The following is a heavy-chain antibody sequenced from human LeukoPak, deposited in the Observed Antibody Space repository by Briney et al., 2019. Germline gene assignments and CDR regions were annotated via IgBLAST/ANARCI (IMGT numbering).Heavy chain of an antibody. CDR2: ISWNSGSI. CDR1: GFTFDDYA. Sequence: GGSLRLSCAASGFTFDDYAMHWVRQAPGKGLEWVSGISWNSGSIGYADSVKGRFTISRDNAKNSLYLQMNSLRAEDTALYYCAKDSGFSDSGWYVNWGQGTLVTVSS. V-gene: IGHV3-9*01. CDR3: AKDSGFSDSGWYVN. J-gene: IGHJ4*02. D-gene: IGHD6-19*01.